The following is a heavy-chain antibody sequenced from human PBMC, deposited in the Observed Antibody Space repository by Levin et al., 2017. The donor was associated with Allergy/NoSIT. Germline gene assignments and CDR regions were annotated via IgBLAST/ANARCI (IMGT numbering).Heavy chain of an antibody. V-gene: IGHV3-7*01. D-gene: IGHD3-22*01. Sequence: PGESLKISCAASGFTFSSYWMSWVRQAPGKGLEWVANIKQDGSEKYYVDSVKGRFTISRDNAKNSLYLQMNSLRAEDTAVYYCARDLGRWLLLRRVFYFDYWGQGTLVTVSS. CDR1: GFTFSSYW. CDR3: ARDLGRWLLLRRVFYFDY. J-gene: IGHJ4*02. CDR2: IKQDGSEK.